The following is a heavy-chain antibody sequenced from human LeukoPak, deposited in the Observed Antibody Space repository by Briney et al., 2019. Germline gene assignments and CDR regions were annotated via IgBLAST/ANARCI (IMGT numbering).Heavy chain of an antibody. D-gene: IGHD4-23*01. J-gene: IGHJ3*02. CDR1: GYSFTSYW. CDR2: IYPGDSDT. CDR3: ARLLLYGGGNSPNAFDI. Sequence: GESLKISCKGSGYSFTSYWIGWVRQMPGKGLEWMGIIYPGDSDTRYSPSFQGQVTISADKSISTAYLQWSSLKASDTAMYYCARLLLYGGGNSPNAFDIWGQGTMVTVSS. V-gene: IGHV5-51*01.